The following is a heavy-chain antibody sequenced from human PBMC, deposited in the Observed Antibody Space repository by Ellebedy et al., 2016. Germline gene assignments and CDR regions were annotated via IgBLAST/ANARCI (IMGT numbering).Heavy chain of an antibody. D-gene: IGHD5-18*01. Sequence: GESLKISCKGSGYSFGGYWIGWVRQMPGRGPEWRGIIHAGDSDARYSPSFQGQVTIPVDKSINTAYLKWSSLKASDTAMYYCARHMKTAMSGNFDYWGLGTLVTVSS. CDR1: GYSFGGYW. CDR3: ARHMKTAMSGNFDY. J-gene: IGHJ4*02. V-gene: IGHV5-51*01. CDR2: IHAGDSDA.